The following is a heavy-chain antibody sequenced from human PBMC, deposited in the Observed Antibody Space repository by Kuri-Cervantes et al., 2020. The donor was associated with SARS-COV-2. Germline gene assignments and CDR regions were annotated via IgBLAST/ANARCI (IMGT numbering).Heavy chain of an antibody. J-gene: IGHJ5*02. Sequence: GESLKISCAASGFTFGTYWMTWVRQAPGKGLEWVANIKQDGSEKHYVDSVKGRFTISRDNAKNSLYLQMNSLSAEDTAVYYCARDQGRRPSQPNWFDPWGQGTLVTVSS. V-gene: IGHV3-7*03. D-gene: IGHD1-14*01. CDR2: IKQDGSEK. CDR1: GFTFGTYW. CDR3: ARDQGRRPSQPNWFDP.